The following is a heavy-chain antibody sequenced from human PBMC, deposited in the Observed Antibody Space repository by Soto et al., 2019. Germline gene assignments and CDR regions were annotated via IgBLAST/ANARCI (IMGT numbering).Heavy chain of an antibody. CDR1: GFTFSDYY. D-gene: IGHD6-13*01. J-gene: IGHJ5*02. CDR2: ISSSSSYT. V-gene: IGHV3-11*06. CDR3: ARVLGSSWYEGWFDP. Sequence: VGSLRLSCAASGFTFSDYYMSWIRQAPGKGLEWVSYISSSSSYTNYADSVKGRFTISRDNAKNSLYLQMNSLRAEDTAVYYCARVLGSSWYEGWFDPWGQGTLVTVSS.